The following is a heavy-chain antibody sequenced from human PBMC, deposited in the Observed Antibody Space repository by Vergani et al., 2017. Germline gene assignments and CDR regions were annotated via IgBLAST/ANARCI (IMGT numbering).Heavy chain of an antibody. J-gene: IGHJ5*02. CDR1: GGTFSSYA. CDR2: IIPIFGTA. D-gene: IGHD6-13*01. Sequence: QVQLVQSGAEVKKPGSSVKVSCKASGGTFSSYAISWVRQAPGQGLEWMGRIIPIFGTANYAQKFQGRVTITADESTSTAYMELSSLRSEDPAVYYCARDPRSSSWYVPGWFDPWGQGTLVTVSS. V-gene: IGHV1-69*13. CDR3: ARDPRSSSWYVPGWFDP.